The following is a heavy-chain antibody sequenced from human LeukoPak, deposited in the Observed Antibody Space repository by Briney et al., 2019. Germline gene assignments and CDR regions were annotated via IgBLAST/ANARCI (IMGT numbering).Heavy chain of an antibody. CDR3: ARANDILTGYRGNYGMDV. CDR2: INHSGST. Sequence: SGTLSLTCAVYGGSFSGYYWSWIRQPPGKGLEWIGEINHSGSTNYNPSLKSRVTISVDTSKNQFSLKLSSVTAADTAVYYCARANDILTGYRGNYGMDVWGQGTTVTVSS. CDR1: GGSFSGYY. J-gene: IGHJ6*02. V-gene: IGHV4-34*01. D-gene: IGHD3-9*01.